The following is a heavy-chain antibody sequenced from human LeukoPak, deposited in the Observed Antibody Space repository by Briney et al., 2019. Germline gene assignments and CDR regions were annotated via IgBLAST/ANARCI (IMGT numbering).Heavy chain of an antibody. CDR1: GGTFSSYA. D-gene: IGHD6-13*01. J-gene: IGHJ5*02. V-gene: IGHV1-69*04. CDR3: ARVRIAAAGAGNWFDP. CDR2: IIPILGIA. Sequence: GASVKVSCKASGGTFSSYAISWVRQAPGQGLEWMGRIIPILGIANYAQKFQGRVTITADKSTSTACMELSSLRSEDTAVYYCARVRIAAAGAGNWFDPWGQGTLVTVSS.